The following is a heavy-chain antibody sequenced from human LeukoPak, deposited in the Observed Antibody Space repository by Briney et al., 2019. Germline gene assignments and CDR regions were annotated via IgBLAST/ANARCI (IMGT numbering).Heavy chain of an antibody. J-gene: IGHJ2*01. V-gene: IGHV3-9*01. CDR2: INWKTGNG. D-gene: IGHD5-24*01. CDR3: TRRAARWQFDL. Sequence: PGRSLRLSCAVSGFNFDDYAMHWVRQAPGRGLEWVSGINWKTGNGIYADSVKGRFTISRDNAKNSLYLQMNSLRAEDTALYYCTRRAARWQFDLWGRGTLLTVSS. CDR1: GFNFDDYA.